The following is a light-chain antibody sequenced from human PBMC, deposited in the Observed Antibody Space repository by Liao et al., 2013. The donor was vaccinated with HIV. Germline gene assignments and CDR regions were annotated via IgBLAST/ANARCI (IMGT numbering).Light chain of an antibody. J-gene: IGLJ1*01. CDR2: QDN. CDR1: KLGDKY. V-gene: IGLV3-1*01. Sequence: SYELTQPPSLSVSPGQTASIPCSGDKLGDKYVCWYQQKPGQSPVLVIYQDNRRPSGIPERFSGSNSGNTATLTITGTQAMDEADYYCQAWDSSSYVFGTGTKVTVL. CDR3: QAWDSSSYV.